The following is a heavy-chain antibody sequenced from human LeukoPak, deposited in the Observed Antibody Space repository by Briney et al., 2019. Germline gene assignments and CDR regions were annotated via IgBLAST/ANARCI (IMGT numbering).Heavy chain of an antibody. CDR2: ISGSGGST. D-gene: IGHD6-13*01. Sequence: GGSLRLSCAASGFTFSSYGMSWVRQAPGKGLEWVSAISGSGGSTYYADSVKGRFTISRDNSKNTLYLQMNILRAEDTAVYYCAKQGSSWCFDYWGQGTLVTVSS. CDR3: AKQGSSWCFDY. J-gene: IGHJ4*02. V-gene: IGHV3-23*01. CDR1: GFTFSSYG.